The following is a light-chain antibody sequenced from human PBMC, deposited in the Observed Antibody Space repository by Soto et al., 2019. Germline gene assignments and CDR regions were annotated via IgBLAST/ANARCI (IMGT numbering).Light chain of an antibody. V-gene: IGKV3-15*01. Sequence: EIGMTQSPVTLSVSPGERATLSCRASQSVSNNLAWYQQRPGQAPRLLIYGASTGATGIPARFSGSGPGTEFTLTISSLQSEDVAVYYCQQYNNWPLTFRGGTKVEIK. CDR3: QQYNNWPLT. CDR2: GAS. J-gene: IGKJ4*01. CDR1: QSVSNN.